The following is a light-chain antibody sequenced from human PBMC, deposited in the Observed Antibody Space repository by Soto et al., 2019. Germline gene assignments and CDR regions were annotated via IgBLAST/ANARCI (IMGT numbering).Light chain of an antibody. CDR2: EVS. CDR1: SSDVGSYNL. Sequence: QSALTQPASVSGSPGQSITISCTGTSSDVGSYNLVSWYQQHPGKAPKLMIYEVSKRPSGVSNRFSGSKSGNTASLTISGLQAEDEADYYCCSYAGSSTVFGTRTKLTVL. J-gene: IGLJ1*01. CDR3: CSYAGSSTV. V-gene: IGLV2-23*02.